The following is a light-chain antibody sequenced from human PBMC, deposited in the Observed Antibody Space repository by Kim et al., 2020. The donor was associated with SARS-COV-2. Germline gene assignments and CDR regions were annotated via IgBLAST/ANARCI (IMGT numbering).Light chain of an antibody. CDR3: QQYGSSPRT. J-gene: IGKJ1*01. Sequence: PGERATLSCRASQSVSSNYLAWYQQKPGQAPRLIIYGASSRSTGIPDRFSGSGSGTDFTLNISRLEPEDFAVYYCQQYGSSPRTFGQGTKVDIK. CDR2: GAS. CDR1: QSVSSNY. V-gene: IGKV3-20*01.